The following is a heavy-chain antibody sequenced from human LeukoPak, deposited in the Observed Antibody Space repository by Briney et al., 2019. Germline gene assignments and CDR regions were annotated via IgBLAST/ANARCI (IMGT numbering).Heavy chain of an antibody. D-gene: IGHD3-16*01. CDR3: ATQRGSYRWGTDFDY. Sequence: ASVKVSCKASGYTFTGYYMHWVRQAPGQGLEWMGWINPNSGDTKYAQKFQDRVTMTRDTSISTAYMELSRLRSDDTAVYYCATQRGSYRWGTDFDYWGQGTLVTVSS. J-gene: IGHJ4*02. V-gene: IGHV1-2*02. CDR1: GYTFTGYY. CDR2: INPNSGDT.